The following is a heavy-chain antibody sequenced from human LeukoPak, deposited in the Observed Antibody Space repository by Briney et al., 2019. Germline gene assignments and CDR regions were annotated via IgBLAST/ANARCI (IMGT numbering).Heavy chain of an antibody. Sequence: GGSLRLSCTGSGLSFDDYAMHWVRQAPGKGLEWVSGITWNSVKVGYADSVKGRFTISRDNAKKSLFLQMNGLRPDDTAFYYCVSESLMSDEDLLGNLRYWGQGTLVTVSS. J-gene: IGHJ4*02. D-gene: IGHD3-16*01. V-gene: IGHV3-9*01. CDR2: ITWNSVKV. CDR1: GLSFDDYA. CDR3: VSESLMSDEDLLGNLRY.